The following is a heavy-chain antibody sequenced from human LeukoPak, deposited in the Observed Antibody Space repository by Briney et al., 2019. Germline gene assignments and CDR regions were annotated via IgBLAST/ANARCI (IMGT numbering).Heavy chain of an antibody. D-gene: IGHD3-10*01. CDR3: ARAPSETGSYYPEYFEH. J-gene: IGHJ1*01. Sequence: GGSLRLSCAASGFTFSSYWMHWVRQAPGKGLVWVSRIKSDGNTNYSDSVKGRFTIYRANAKNTVSLQMNSLRAEDTGVYSCARAPSETGSYYPEYFEHWGQGTLVTVSS. CDR1: GFTFSSYW. CDR2: IKSDGNT. V-gene: IGHV3-74*01.